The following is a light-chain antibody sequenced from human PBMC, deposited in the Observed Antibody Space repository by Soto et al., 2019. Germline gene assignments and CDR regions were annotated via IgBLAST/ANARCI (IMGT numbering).Light chain of an antibody. CDR1: QSVGSSY. CDR2: DAS. Sequence: ETVLTQSRGTLSLSPGERATLSCRASQSVGSSYLAWYQQKPGQAPRLLIYDASTRATGIPDRFSGSGSGTDFTLTISRLEPEDFAVYYCQHYGRSPPSWTFGQGTKVEIK. CDR3: QHYGRSPPSWT. V-gene: IGKV3-20*01. J-gene: IGKJ1*01.